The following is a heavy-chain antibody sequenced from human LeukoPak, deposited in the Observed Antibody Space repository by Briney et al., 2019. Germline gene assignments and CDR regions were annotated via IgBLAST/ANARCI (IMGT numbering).Heavy chain of an antibody. J-gene: IGHJ5*02. V-gene: IGHV1-2*06. CDR2: NNPNSGGT. CDR1: GYTFTGYY. D-gene: IGHD6-19*01. CDR3: ATNSQWLVGNWFDP. Sequence: GASVKVSCKASGYTFTGYYMHWVRQAPGQGLEWMGRNNPNSGGTNYAQKFQGRVTMTRDTSISTAYMELSRLRSDDTAVYYCATNSQWLVGNWFDPWGQGTLVTVSS.